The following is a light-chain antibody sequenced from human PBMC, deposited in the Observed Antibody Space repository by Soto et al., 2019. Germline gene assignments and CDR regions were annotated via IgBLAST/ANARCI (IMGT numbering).Light chain of an antibody. V-gene: IGKV1-9*01. CDR3: QQVNSFLIT. CDR2: ATS. CDR1: PAISSY. J-gene: IGKJ5*01. Sequence: SQLTQSPSSLSASVGDRVTITCRASPAISSYLAWYQQKPGRAPKLLIYATSTLQSGVPSRFSGSGSVTDFTLTINSLQPEDFATYYCQQVNSFLITFGQGTRLEIK.